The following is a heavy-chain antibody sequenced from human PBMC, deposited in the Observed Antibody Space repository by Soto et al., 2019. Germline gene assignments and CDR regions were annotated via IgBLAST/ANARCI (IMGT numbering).Heavy chain of an antibody. CDR3: ARQHVAGSFDS. Sequence: GESLKISCKGSGYTFTLYWIACVRQMPGKGLEWMGIIYPGDSDTRYSPSFQGQVTISADTSITTAYLQARSMEASATAMYYCARQHVAGSFDSWGQGTLVTVSS. J-gene: IGHJ4*02. CDR1: GYTFTLYW. CDR2: IYPGDSDT. D-gene: IGHD3-10*01. V-gene: IGHV5-51*01.